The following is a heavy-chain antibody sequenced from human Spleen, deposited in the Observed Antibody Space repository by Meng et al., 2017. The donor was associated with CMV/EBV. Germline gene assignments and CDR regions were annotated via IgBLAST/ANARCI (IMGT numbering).Heavy chain of an antibody. CDR2: IYSGGST. CDR1: GFILSSYS. J-gene: IGHJ4*02. Sequence: GESLKISCAASGFILSSYSVSWVRQAPGKGLEWVSVIYSGGSTYYADSVKGRFTISRDNSKNTLYLQMNSLRAEDTAVYYCARERSPAGLDYWGQGTLVTVSS. V-gene: IGHV3-53*01. D-gene: IGHD2-2*01. CDR3: ARERSPAGLDY.